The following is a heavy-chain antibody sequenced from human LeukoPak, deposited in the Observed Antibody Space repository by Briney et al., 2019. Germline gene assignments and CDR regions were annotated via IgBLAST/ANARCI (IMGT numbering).Heavy chain of an antibody. CDR2: ISYDGSNK. Sequence: QAGGSLRLSCAASGFTFSSYAMHWVRQAPGKGLEWVAVISYDGSNKYYADSVKGRFTISRDNSKNTLYLQMNSLRAGDTAVYYCARGPVAYGSGTLDYWGQGTLVTVSS. V-gene: IGHV3-30*01. J-gene: IGHJ4*02. CDR1: GFTFSSYA. D-gene: IGHD3-10*01. CDR3: ARGPVAYGSGTLDY.